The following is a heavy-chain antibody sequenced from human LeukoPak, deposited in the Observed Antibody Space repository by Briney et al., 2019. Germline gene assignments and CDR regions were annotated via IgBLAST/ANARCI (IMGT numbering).Heavy chain of an antibody. CDR2: IYHSGST. Sequence: SQTLSLTCTVSGGSISSGGDYWSWIRQPPGKGLEWIGYIYHSGSTYYNPSLKSRVTISVDRSKNQFSLKLSSVTAADTAVYYCAREVVTAIPFDYWGQGTLVTVSS. V-gene: IGHV4-30-2*01. J-gene: IGHJ4*02. CDR3: AREVVTAIPFDY. CDR1: GGSISSGGDY. D-gene: IGHD2-21*02.